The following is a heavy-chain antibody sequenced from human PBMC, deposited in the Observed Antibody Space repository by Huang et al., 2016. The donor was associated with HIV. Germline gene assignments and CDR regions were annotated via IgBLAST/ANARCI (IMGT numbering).Heavy chain of an antibody. CDR1: GYTFTTYH. J-gene: IGHJ4*02. Sequence: QVQLVQSGAEVKKPGASVKISCKASGYTFTTYHMHWVRQAPGQGLEWMGMINPSGASTRYAQTFHGRVTMTTDTSTSTVYMELSSLTPVDTAVYYCARALLVCGLGSPLDFWGQGSLVTVSS. CDR2: INPSGAST. D-gene: IGHD3-10*01. CDR3: ARALLVCGLGSPLDF. V-gene: IGHV1-46*01.